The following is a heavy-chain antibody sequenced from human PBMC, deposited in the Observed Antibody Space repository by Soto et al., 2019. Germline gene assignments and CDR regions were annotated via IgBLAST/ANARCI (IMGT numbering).Heavy chain of an antibody. V-gene: IGHV3-30-3*01. CDR1: GFIFTTYA. CDR2: ISYDGNHE. D-gene: IGHD6-19*01. Sequence: QVHLVESGGGMVQPGRSLRLSCAASGFIFTTYAMHWVRQAPGKGLEWVAVISYDGNHEYYADSVRGRFTISRDNSKNTLYLQMDSLRADDTALYYCARSSVAGTWGYYFDYWGQGALVTVSS. J-gene: IGHJ4*02. CDR3: ARSSVAGTWGYYFDY.